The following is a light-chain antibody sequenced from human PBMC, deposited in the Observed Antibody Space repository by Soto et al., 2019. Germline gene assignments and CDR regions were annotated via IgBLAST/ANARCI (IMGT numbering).Light chain of an antibody. CDR1: QSVSSNF. CDR2: GAS. Sequence: EIVLTQSPGTLSLSPGERATLSCRASQSVSSNFLAWYRQKPGQAPRLLIYGASNRATGFPDRFSGSGSGTDFTLTITRLEPEDFAVYFCQQYGSSPRTFGQGTKVDIK. CDR3: QQYGSSPRT. J-gene: IGKJ1*01. V-gene: IGKV3-20*01.